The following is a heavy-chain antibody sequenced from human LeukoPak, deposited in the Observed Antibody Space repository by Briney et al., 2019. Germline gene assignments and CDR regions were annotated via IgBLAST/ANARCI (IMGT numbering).Heavy chain of an antibody. CDR2: IYYSGST. V-gene: IGHV4-30-4*01. CDR1: GGSISSGDYY. CDR3: ARVHSSGYRGAFDI. J-gene: IGHJ3*02. D-gene: IGHD3-22*01. Sequence: SQTLSLTCTVSGGSISSGDYYWSWIRQPPGKGLEWIGYIYYSGSTYYNPSLKSRVTISVDTSKNRFSLKLSSVTAADTAVHYCARVHSSGYRGAFDIWGQGTMVTVSS.